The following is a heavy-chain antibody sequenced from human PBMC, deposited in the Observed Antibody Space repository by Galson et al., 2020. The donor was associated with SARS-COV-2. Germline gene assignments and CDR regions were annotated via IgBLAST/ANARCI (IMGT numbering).Heavy chain of an antibody. CDR2: ISYDGSNK. D-gene: IGHD1-26*01. CDR3: ARELPLGATVDY. V-gene: IGHV3-30*04. Sequence: GGSLRLSCAASGFTFSSYAMHWVRQAPGKGLEWVAVISYDGSNKYYADSVKGRFTISRDNSKNTLYLQMNSLRAEDTAVYYCARELPLGATVDYWGQGTLVTVSS. CDR1: GFTFSSYA. J-gene: IGHJ4*02.